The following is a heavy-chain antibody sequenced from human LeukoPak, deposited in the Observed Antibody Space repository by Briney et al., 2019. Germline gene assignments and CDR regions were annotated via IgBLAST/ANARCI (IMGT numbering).Heavy chain of an antibody. D-gene: IGHD3-22*01. CDR1: GFTFGDYA. Sequence: GGSLRLSCTASGFTFGDYAMSWVRQAPGKGLEWVGFIRSKAYGGTTEYAASVKGRFTISRDDSKSIAYLQMNGPKTEDTAVYYCTRSKAYYYDSSGYSGYWGQGTLVTVSS. J-gene: IGHJ4*02. CDR3: TRSKAYYYDSSGYSGY. CDR2: IRSKAYGGTT. V-gene: IGHV3-49*04.